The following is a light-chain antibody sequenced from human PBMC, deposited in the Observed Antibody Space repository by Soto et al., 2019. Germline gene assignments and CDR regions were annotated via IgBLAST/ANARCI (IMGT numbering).Light chain of an antibody. CDR2: TNN. CDR3: SSYTSSSYV. J-gene: IGLJ1*01. V-gene: IGLV1-44*01. Sequence: QSVLTQPPSASATPGQGVTISCSGGSSNIGVNTVNWYQQLPGTAPKLLIHTNNQRPSGVPDRFSGSKSGTSASLAISGLQSEDEADYYCSSYTSSSYVFGTGTKLTVL. CDR1: SSNIGVNT.